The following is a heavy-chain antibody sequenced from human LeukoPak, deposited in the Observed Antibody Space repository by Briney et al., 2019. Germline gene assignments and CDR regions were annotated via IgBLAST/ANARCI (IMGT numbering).Heavy chain of an antibody. J-gene: IGHJ5*02. CDR2: ISGIGVST. CDR1: GFTFSTYP. CDR3: VKDFGSSWSIWFDV. V-gene: IGHV3-64D*06. Sequence: GGSLTLSCPASGFTFSTYPMHWVRQGQGKGLEYVSAISGIGVSTYYADSLKGRFIISRDNSKNTLYLQMRRLRTEDTAVYYCVKDFGSSWSIWFDVWGQGTLVTVSS. D-gene: IGHD6-13*01.